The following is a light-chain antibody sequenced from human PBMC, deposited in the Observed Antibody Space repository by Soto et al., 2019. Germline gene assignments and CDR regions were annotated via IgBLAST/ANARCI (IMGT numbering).Light chain of an antibody. CDR3: QQYNSWPPVT. V-gene: IGKV3-15*01. CDR1: QSVSGN. J-gene: IGKJ5*01. Sequence: EIVMTQSPATLSVSPGERATLSCRASQSVSGNLAWYQQKPGQAPRLLIYGASTRATGIPARFSGSGSGTGFTLTISSLQSEDFAVYYSQQYNSWPPVTFGQGTRLEIK. CDR2: GAS.